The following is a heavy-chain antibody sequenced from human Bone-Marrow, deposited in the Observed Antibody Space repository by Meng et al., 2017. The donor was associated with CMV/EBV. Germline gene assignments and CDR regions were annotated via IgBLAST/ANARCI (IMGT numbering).Heavy chain of an antibody. J-gene: IGHJ4*02. V-gene: IGHV1-2*02. Sequence: ASVKVSCKATGYTFSGHYLHWVRQAPGKGLEWMGWVNPNSGGTNYAQKFQTRVTMTRDMSISTSYMELRRLTSDDTALYFCAREFYFHGSNYYPHYFDSWGPGTLVTVSS. CDR1: GYTFSGHY. CDR3: AREFYFHGSNYYPHYFDS. D-gene: IGHD2/OR15-2a*01. CDR2: VNPNSGGT.